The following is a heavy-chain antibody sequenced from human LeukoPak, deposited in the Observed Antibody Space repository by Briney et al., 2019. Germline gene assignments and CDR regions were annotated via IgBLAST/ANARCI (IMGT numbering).Heavy chain of an antibody. V-gene: IGHV4-59*01. D-gene: IGHD3-22*01. CDR1: GGSISSYC. CDR3: ARDYYDSSGYDAFDI. J-gene: IGHJ3*02. Sequence: PSETLSLTCTVSGGSISSYCWSWIRQPPGKGLEWIRYIYYSGSTNYNPSLKSRVTISVDTSKNQFSLKLSSVTAADTAVYYCARDYYDSSGYDAFDIWGQGTMVTVSS. CDR2: IYYSGST.